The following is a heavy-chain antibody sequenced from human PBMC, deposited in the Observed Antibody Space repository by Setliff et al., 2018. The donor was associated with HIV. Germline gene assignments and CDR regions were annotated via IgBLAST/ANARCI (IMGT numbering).Heavy chain of an antibody. D-gene: IGHD3-22*01. CDR1: GFTFSDHY. Sequence: PGGSLRLSCAASGFTFSDHYMDWVRQAPGKGLEWVGRTRNKAKSYTTEYAASVKGRFAISRDESKNSVDLQMNSLKTEDTAVYYCARDMRDSSGHYFEDYWGQGTLVTVSS. V-gene: IGHV3-72*01. CDR3: ARDMRDSSGHYFEDY. CDR2: TRNKAKSYTT. J-gene: IGHJ4*02.